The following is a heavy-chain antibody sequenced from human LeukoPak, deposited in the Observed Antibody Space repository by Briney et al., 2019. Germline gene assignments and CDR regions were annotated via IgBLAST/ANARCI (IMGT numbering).Heavy chain of an antibody. D-gene: IGHD3-3*01. J-gene: IGHJ3*02. CDR2: IYYSGST. Sequence: SETLSLTCTVSGGSISSYYWSWIRQPPGKGLEWIGYIYYSGSTNYNPSLKSRVTISVDTSKNQFSLKLSSVTAADTAVYYCARARGTIFGVVRFAAFDIWGQGTMVTVSS. CDR1: GGSISSYY. CDR3: ARARGTIFGVVRFAAFDI. V-gene: IGHV4-59*01.